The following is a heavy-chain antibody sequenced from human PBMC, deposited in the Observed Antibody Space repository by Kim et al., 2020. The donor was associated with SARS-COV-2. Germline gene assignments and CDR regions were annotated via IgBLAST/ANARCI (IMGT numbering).Heavy chain of an antibody. Sequence: DSVKGRFTISRDNSKNTLYLQMNSLRAEDTAVYYCAKTYSGSYRSPFDYWGQGSLVTVSS. J-gene: IGHJ4*02. V-gene: IGHV3-30*02. D-gene: IGHD1-26*01. CDR3: AKTYSGSYRSPFDY.